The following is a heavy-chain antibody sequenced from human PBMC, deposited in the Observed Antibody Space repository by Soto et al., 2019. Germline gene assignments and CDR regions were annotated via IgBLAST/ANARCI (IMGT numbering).Heavy chain of an antibody. CDR3: EKGDAATILSYYSGMEV. CDR2: IKQDGSEK. J-gene: IGHJ6*02. Sequence: EVQLVESGGGLVQTGGSLRLSCAASGFTFSSYWMSWVRQAPGKGLEWVANIKQDGSEKYYVDSVKGRFTISRDNAKNSPYLQMNSLRAEDTAVYYCEKGDAATILSYYSGMEVWGQGSTVTVSS. CDR1: GFTFSSYW. D-gene: IGHD5-12*01. V-gene: IGHV3-7*03.